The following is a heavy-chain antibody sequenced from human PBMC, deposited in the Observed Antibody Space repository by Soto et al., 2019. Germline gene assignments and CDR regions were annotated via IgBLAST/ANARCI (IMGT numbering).Heavy chain of an antibody. CDR2: IYNSGTT. V-gene: IGHV4-31*03. J-gene: IGHJ5*02. CDR3: ARDPAP. Sequence: QVQLQESGPGLVKPSETLSLTCTVSGGSITRGGYYWSWIRQHPGKGLEWIGYIYNSGTTYYNPSPXSXXTISVHTSKNQFSLKLTSVTAADKAVYYCARDPAPWGQGTLVTVSS. CDR1: GGSITRGGYY.